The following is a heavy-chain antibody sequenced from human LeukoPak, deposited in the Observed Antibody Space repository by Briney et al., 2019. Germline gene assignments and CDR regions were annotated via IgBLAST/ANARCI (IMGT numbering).Heavy chain of an antibody. V-gene: IGHV3-21*01. CDR1: GITFSRYS. Sequence: PGGSLRLSCAASGITFSRYSMNWVRQAPGKGPEWVASISSTSTFIYSADSVKGRFTISRDTAKNSLFLQMNSLRAEDTAIYYCARDYFDSSDYPQTYYYYYMDVWGKGTKVTVSS. D-gene: IGHD3-22*01. CDR3: ARDYFDSSDYPQTYYYYYMDV. CDR2: ISSTSTFI. J-gene: IGHJ6*03.